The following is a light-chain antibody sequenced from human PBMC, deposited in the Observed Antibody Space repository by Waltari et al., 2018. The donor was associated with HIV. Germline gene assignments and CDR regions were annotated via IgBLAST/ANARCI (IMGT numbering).Light chain of an antibody. CDR3: QQYNNWPPGYT. Sequence: EIVMTQSPATLFMSPGERATFFCRARQGVSRNLAWYQQKFGQAPRILIYDASTRATGMPARFSGSGAGTEVTVTISSLQSEDFAVYDCQQYNNWPPGYTFGQGTKLEIK. J-gene: IGKJ2*01. CDR1: QGVSRN. V-gene: IGKV3-15*01. CDR2: DAS.